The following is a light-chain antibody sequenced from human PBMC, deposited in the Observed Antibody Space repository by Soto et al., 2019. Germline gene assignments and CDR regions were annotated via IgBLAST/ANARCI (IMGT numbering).Light chain of an antibody. Sequence: ENVLTQSPGTLSLSPGERATLSCRASQSVSNSFFAWYQLRPGQAPSLLIYGISNRATGIPDRFSGSGSGTDFTLTISRVEPEDFATYYCQQSFRTPLTFGGGTKVEIK. J-gene: IGKJ4*01. CDR3: QQSFRTPLT. V-gene: IGKV3-20*01. CDR1: QSVSNSF. CDR2: GIS.